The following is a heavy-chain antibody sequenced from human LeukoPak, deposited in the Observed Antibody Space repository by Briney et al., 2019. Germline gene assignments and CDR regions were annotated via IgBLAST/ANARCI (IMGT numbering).Heavy chain of an antibody. CDR1: GGSISSSSYY. Sequence: SETLSLTCTVSGGSISSSSYYWGWIRQPPGKGLEWIGSIYYSGSTYYNPSLKSRVTISVDTSKNQFSLRLSSVTAADAAVYYCARDTHDNNRPGVPFDYWGQGTLVTVSS. D-gene: IGHD2-2*01. CDR3: ARDTHDNNRPGVPFDY. J-gene: IGHJ4*02. CDR2: IYYSGST. V-gene: IGHV4-39*07.